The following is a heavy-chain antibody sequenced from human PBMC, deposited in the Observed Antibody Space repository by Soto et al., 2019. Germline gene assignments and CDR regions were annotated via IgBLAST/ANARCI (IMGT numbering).Heavy chain of an antibody. D-gene: IGHD6-19*01. CDR3: ARRPRVAMAGSFSYYYGMDV. Sequence: PSETLSLTCAVYGGSFSGYYWSWIRQPPGKGLEWVGEINHSGSTNYNPSLKSRVTISVDTSKNRFSLKLSSVTAADTAVYYCARRPRVAMAGSFSYYYGMDVWGQGTTVTVSS. CDR2: INHSGST. CDR1: GGSFSGYY. V-gene: IGHV4-34*01. J-gene: IGHJ6*02.